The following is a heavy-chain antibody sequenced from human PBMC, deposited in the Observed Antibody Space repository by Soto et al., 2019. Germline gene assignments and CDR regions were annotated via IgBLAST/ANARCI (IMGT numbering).Heavy chain of an antibody. CDR2: IIPMYGPA. V-gene: IGHV1-69*01. J-gene: IGHJ5*02. D-gene: IGHD3-10*01. CDR3: ARVTSMVRGVIDNGFDP. Sequence: QVPLVQSGAEVKKPGSSVTVSCNASGGTFSSYAIHWVRQAPGQGLEWMGGIIPMYGPAKYAQRFQGRVTITADESTTTVYMELTSLTSQDTAVYYCARVTSMVRGVIDNGFDPWGHGTLVTVSS. CDR1: GGTFSSYA.